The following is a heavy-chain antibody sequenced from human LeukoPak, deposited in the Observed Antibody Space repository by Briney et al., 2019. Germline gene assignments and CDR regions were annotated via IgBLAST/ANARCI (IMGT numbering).Heavy chain of an antibody. CDR2: IYYSGST. J-gene: IGHJ4*02. CDR1: GGSISSSSYY. D-gene: IGHD1-26*01. Sequence: SETLSLTCTVSGGSISSSSYYWGWIRQPPGKGLEWIGSIYYSGSTYYNPSLKSRVTISVDTSKNQFSLKLSSVTAADTAVYYCARESGVGATTSGFDYWGQGTLVTVSS. V-gene: IGHV4-39*07. CDR3: ARESGVGATTSGFDY.